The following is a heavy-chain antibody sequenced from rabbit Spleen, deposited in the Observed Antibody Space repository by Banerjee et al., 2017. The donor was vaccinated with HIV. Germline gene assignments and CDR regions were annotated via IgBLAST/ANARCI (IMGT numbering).Heavy chain of an antibody. D-gene: IGHD1-1*01. CDR3: VRGASSSGYYSL. V-gene: IGHV1S40*01. Sequence: QSLEESGGDMVKPGASLTLTCTASGFSFSTSYYMCWVRQAPGKGLEWIGCGYPDGIGSTAYASWAKGRFTISSHNAQNTLYLQLNSLTAADTATYFCVRGASSSGYYSLWGPGTLVTVS. CDR2: GYPDGIGST. CDR1: GFSFSTSYY. J-gene: IGHJ4*01.